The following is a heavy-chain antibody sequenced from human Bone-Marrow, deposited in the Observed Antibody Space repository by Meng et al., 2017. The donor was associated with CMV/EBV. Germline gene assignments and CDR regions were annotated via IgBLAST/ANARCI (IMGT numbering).Heavy chain of an antibody. CDR3: ARDQLITTYYYYGMDV. D-gene: IGHD4-11*01. Sequence: SETLSLTCTVSGGSVNNYYWSWIRQPPGKGLEWIGYIYYSGSTNYNPFFKSRVTISVDASKNYFSLNLRSVTAADTAVYYCARDQLITTYYYYGMDVWGQGTTVTVSS. CDR2: IYYSGST. J-gene: IGHJ6*02. V-gene: IGHV4-59*02. CDR1: GGSVNNYY.